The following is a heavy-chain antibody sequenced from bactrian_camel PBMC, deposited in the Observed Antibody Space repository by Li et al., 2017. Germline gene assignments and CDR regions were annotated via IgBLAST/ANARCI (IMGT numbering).Heavy chain of an antibody. Sequence: HVQLVESGGGSVLTGGSLTLSCAASGATRSNNCMAWFRQAPGKEREGVAAIYRGGTTTYYSDSVKGRFTVFKGNAGKTLYLQMNSLRPEDTAMYYCAAVAEGRTVEGGVSLWTLFESGYWGQGTQVTVS. CDR3: AAVAEGRTVEGGVSLWTLFESGY. J-gene: IGHJ4*01. V-gene: IGHV3S1*01. CDR2: IYRGGTTT. CDR1: GATRSNNC. D-gene: IGHD3*01.